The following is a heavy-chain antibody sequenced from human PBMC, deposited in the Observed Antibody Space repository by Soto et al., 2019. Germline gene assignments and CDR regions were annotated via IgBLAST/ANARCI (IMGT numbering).Heavy chain of an antibody. V-gene: IGHV4-59*01. D-gene: IGHD3-9*01. CDR1: GGSISSYY. J-gene: IGHJ4*02. CDR2: IYYSGST. Sequence: QVQLQESGPGLVKPSETLSLTCTVSGGSISSYYWSWIRQPPGKGLEWIGSIYYSGSTNYNPSLKSRVTISVDTSKTQFSLRLSSVTAADTAVYYCGRRSTTFDIDYWGQGTLVTVSS. CDR3: GRRSTTFDIDY.